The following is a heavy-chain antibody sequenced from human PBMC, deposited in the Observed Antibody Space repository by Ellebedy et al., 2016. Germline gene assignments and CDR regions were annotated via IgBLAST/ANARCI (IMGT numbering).Heavy chain of an antibody. D-gene: IGHD2-21*01. CDR1: GGSVSSAY. Sequence: SETLSLTCNVSGGSVSSAYWNWIRRPPGKGLEWIGYVFHTGTTDYSPSLKSRVTMSLDTSNNQFSLKLTPVTAADTGVYYCARGLTPHFDSWGQGTLVTVSS. CDR3: ARGLTPHFDS. CDR2: VFHTGTT. J-gene: IGHJ4*02. V-gene: IGHV4-59*02.